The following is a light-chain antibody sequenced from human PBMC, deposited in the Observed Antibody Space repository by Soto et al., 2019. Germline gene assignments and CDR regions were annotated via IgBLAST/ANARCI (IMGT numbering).Light chain of an antibody. Sequence: DTQMTQSPSSLSASLGDRVTITCRASQGISDYLAWYQQKPGKAPKLLNYKSSTLQSGVPSRFSGSGSGTDFTLTISGLQPEDIATYYCQKYNRVPWTFGQGTKVEIK. CDR1: QGISDY. V-gene: IGKV1-27*01. CDR3: QKYNRVPWT. J-gene: IGKJ1*01. CDR2: KSS.